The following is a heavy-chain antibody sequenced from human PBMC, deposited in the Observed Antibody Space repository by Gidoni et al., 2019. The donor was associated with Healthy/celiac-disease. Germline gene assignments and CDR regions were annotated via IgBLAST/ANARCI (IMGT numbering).Heavy chain of an antibody. CDR1: GFPFSSYS. J-gene: IGHJ5*01. CDR2: ISSSSSYI. Sequence: EVQLVESGGGLVKPGGSLSLSCAASGFPFSSYSMNWVRQAPGKGLEWVSSISSSSSYIYYADSVKGRFTISRDNAKNSLYLQMNSLRAEDTAVYYCAREGLAYSSSWFGYWGQGTLVTVSS. CDR3: AREGLAYSSSWFGY. D-gene: IGHD6-13*01. V-gene: IGHV3-21*01.